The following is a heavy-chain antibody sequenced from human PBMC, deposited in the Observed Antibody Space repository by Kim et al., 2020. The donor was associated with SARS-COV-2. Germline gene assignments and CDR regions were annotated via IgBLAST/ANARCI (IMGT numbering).Heavy chain of an antibody. CDR2: IYSSGTT. D-gene: IGHD6-19*01. CDR1: GFTVSSYD. CDR3: ARDPVANPADGALDI. V-gene: IGHV3-53*01. Sequence: GGSLRLSCAASGFTVSSYDMSWVRQAPGKGLEWVSLIYSSGTTFYSDSVKGRFTISRDNSKNTLFLHMNNLRAEDTAVYYCARDPVANPADGALDIWGQGTLVTASS. J-gene: IGHJ3*02.